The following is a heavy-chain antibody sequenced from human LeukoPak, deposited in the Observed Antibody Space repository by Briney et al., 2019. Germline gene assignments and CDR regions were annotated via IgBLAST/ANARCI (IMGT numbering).Heavy chain of an antibody. Sequence: TGGSLRLSCAASGFTFTTYWMSWVRQAPGKGLEWVANIKQDGTERYYVDSVKGRFTISRDSAESSLYLQMNNLRVEDTAVYYCARDAGWRLLDYWGRGTQVTVSS. CDR2: IKQDGTER. D-gene: IGHD6-25*01. CDR3: ARDAGWRLLDY. V-gene: IGHV3-7*01. J-gene: IGHJ4*02. CDR1: GFTFTTYW.